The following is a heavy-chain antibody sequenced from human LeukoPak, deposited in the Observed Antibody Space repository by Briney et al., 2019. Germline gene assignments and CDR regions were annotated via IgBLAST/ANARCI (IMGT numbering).Heavy chain of an antibody. CDR3: AKAPPGSYSYYYGMDV. CDR2: ISGSGGST. V-gene: IGHV3-23*01. Sequence: PGGSLRLSCAASGFTVSNNYMNWVRQAPGKGLEWVSAISGSGGSTYYADSVKGRFTISRDIPKNTLYLQMNSLRAEDTAVYYCAKAPPGSYSYYYGMDVWGQGTTVTVSS. CDR1: GFTVSNNY. J-gene: IGHJ6*02. D-gene: IGHD6-13*01.